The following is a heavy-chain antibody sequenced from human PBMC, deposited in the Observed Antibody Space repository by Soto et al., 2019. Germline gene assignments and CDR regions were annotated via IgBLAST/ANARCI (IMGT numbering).Heavy chain of an antibody. CDR1: GGSFSSDA. CDR3: ARDVSLNYYDNTYFYYGMDV. J-gene: IGHJ6*02. Sequence: SVKVSCKASGGSFSSDAISWVRQAPGQGLEWMGGINPFFEGTKYAQRFQGRVTITADDSTSTAYMDLTSLTYEDTAVYYCARDVSLNYYDNTYFYYGMDVWGQGTTVTVSS. CDR2: INPFFEGT. D-gene: IGHD3-22*01. V-gene: IGHV1-69*13.